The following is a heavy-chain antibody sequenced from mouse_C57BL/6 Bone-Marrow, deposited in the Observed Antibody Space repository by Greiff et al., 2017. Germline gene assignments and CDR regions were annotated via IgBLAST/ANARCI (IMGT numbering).Heavy chain of an antibody. Sequence: QVQLQQSGAELVRPGASVKLSCKASGYTFTSYGMSWVKQRPGQGLEWIGKIYPTGGNTHYNQKFKGKATLTVDTSSSTAYMQLSSLTSEDSAVDYCAREDGFYGYYFDYWGQGTTLTVSS. V-gene: IGHV1-81*01. D-gene: IGHD2-2*01. CDR2: IYPTGGNT. CDR1: GYTFTSYG. CDR3: AREDGFYGYYFDY. J-gene: IGHJ2*01.